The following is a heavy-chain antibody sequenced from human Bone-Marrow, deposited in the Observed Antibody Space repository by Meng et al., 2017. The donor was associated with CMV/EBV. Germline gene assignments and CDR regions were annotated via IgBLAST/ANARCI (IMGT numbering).Heavy chain of an antibody. Sequence: GESLKISCAASGFTFSNYWMSWVRQAPGRGLEWVANIKEDGSEKYYVDSVRGRFTISRDNAKNSLSLQMNSLRAEDTAIYYCARRRDPSTVTMESWGQGTLVTVSS. D-gene: IGHD4-17*01. V-gene: IGHV3-7*01. J-gene: IGHJ5*02. CDR3: ARRRDPSTVTMES. CDR1: GFTFSNYW. CDR2: IKEDGSEK.